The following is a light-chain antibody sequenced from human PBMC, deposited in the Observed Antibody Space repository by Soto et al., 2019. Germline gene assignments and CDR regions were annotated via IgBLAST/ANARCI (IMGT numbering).Light chain of an antibody. CDR1: SSNIGAGYD. Sequence: QSVLTQPPSVSGSPGQRITISCTGSSSNIGAGYDVHWYQQLPGTAPKLLIFGNNNRPSGVPDRFSGSKSGTSASLAITRRQAEDEAAYYCQSYDGTLSGWVFGGGTKLTVL. J-gene: IGLJ2*01. V-gene: IGLV1-40*01. CDR3: QSYDGTLSGWV. CDR2: GNN.